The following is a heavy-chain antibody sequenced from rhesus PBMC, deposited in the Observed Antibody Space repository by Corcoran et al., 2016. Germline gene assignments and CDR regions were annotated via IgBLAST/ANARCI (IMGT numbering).Heavy chain of an antibody. J-gene: IGHJ6*01. CDR3: ARWHLRGGSFGVDS. CDR2: IHCTTGEA. Sequence: QVQLQESGPGLVETSETLSLTRSVSCGSMRRYCWLVTCHSPADRLEWIGDIHCTTGEAKSSPTLKSGVTMSRDASKSQYFLRLTSLTAAYTAVYDCARWHLRGGSFGVDSWGQGVVVTVSS. CDR1: CGSMRRYC. D-gene: IGHD6-37*01. V-gene: IGHV4-80*01.